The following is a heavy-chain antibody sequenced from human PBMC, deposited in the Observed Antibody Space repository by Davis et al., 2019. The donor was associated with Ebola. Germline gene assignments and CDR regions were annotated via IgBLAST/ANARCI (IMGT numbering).Heavy chain of an antibody. CDR1: GYTLTELS. Sequence: ASVKVSCKVSGYTLTELSMHWVRQSPGKGLEWMGGFDPEDGETIYAQKFQGRVTMTEDTSTDTAYMELSSLRSEDTAVYYCATDLGYCSGGSCYSEAGFDYWGQGTLVTVSS. CDR3: ATDLGYCSGGSCYSEAGFDY. V-gene: IGHV1-24*01. J-gene: IGHJ4*02. D-gene: IGHD2-15*01. CDR2: FDPEDGET.